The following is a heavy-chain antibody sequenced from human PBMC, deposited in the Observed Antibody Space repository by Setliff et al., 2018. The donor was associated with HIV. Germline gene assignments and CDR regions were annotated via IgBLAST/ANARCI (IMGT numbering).Heavy chain of an antibody. Sequence: LSLTCTVSGGSISSTNYFWGWIRQPPGKGLEWIGTIYYHGSTYYNPSLKSRVTISIDTSKNQFSLQLTSVTAADTAVYYCVNPSGAMGDFDSWGQGTLFTVSS. J-gene: IGHJ4*02. CDR3: VNPSGAMGDFDS. D-gene: IGHD3-16*01. CDR1: GGSISSTNYF. CDR2: IYYHGST. V-gene: IGHV4-39*01.